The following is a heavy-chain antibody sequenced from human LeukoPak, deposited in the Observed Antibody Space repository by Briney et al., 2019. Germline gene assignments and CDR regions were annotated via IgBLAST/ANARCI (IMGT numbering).Heavy chain of an antibody. V-gene: IGHV5-51*01. D-gene: IGHD1-26*01. Sequence: GGSLKISCKGSGNIFIGYWIGWVRQMPGKGLEWMGIIYPGDSDTRYSPSFQGQVTISADKSISTAYLQWSSLKPSDTAVYYCVRVRVGASASDYHFYYMDVWGKGTTVTISS. CDR2: IYPGDSDT. J-gene: IGHJ6*03. CDR3: VRVRVGASASDYHFYYMDV. CDR1: GNIFIGYW.